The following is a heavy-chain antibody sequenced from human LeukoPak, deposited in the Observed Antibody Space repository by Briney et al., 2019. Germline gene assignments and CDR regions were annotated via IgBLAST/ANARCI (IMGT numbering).Heavy chain of an antibody. CDR1: GFTVSSKY. Sequence: VGSLRLSCAASGFTVSSKYMNWVRQAPGKGLEWVSVIYTGGSTFYADSVKGRFTISRDNSRNTLYLQMSSLRAEDTAVYYCARDMLGFAYFDLWGRGTLVTVSS. V-gene: IGHV3-53*01. J-gene: IGHJ2*01. D-gene: IGHD3-10*02. CDR3: ARDMLGFAYFDL. CDR2: IYTGGST.